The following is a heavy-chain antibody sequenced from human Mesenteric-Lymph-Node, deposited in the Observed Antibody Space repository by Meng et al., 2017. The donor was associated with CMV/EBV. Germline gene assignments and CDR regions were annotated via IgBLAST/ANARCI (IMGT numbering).Heavy chain of an antibody. Sequence: AEVKVACKGSGYTFSAYGISWGREAAGQGLEWMRWKSTYNTNTNYAQNVQDRLTMTTDTSTNTAYMELRSLRYDDTAVYYGARGGLWGQGTLVTVSS. V-gene: IGHV1-18*01. CDR3: ARGGL. CDR1: GYTFSAYG. CDR2: KSTYNTNT. J-gene: IGHJ4*02.